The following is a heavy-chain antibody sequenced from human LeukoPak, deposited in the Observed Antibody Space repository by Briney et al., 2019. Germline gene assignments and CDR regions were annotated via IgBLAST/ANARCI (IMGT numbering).Heavy chain of an antibody. Sequence: SVKVPCKASGGTFSSYAISWVRQAPGQGLEWMGGIIPIFGTANYAQKFQGRVTITADESTSTAYMELSSLRSEDTAVYYCASDLGGGGPFDYWGQGTLVTVSS. J-gene: IGHJ4*02. D-gene: IGHD3-16*01. CDR1: GGTFSSYA. CDR2: IIPIFGTA. V-gene: IGHV1-69*13. CDR3: ASDLGGGGPFDY.